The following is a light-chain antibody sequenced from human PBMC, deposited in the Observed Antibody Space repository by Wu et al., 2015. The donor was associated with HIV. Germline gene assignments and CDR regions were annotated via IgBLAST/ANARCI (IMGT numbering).Light chain of an antibody. J-gene: IGKJ2*01. CDR3: QKPVIISRTI. Sequence: DIQMTQSPSSLSASVGDRVTISCQASHDISNNLNWYQQKPGKAPKLLIYGASNLETGVPSKFSGSASGRDFTFTISSLQPEDIATYYCQKPVIISRTIFGRGTRLEI. CDR1: HDISNN. CDR2: GAS. V-gene: IGKV1-33*01.